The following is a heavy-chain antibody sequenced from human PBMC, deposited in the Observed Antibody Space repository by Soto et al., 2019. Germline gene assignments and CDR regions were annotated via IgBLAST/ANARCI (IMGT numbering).Heavy chain of an antibody. V-gene: IGHV5-51*01. Sequence: GESLKISCQGSGYSFTSYWIGWVRQTPGKGLEWMGMIYPGDSDTRYSPSFQGQVTISADKSISAAFLQWSSLKASDTAIYYCARLSGTASSPYGMDVWGQGTTVTVS. CDR2: IYPGDSDT. J-gene: IGHJ6*02. D-gene: IGHD1-1*01. CDR3: ARLSGTASSPYGMDV. CDR1: GYSFTSYW.